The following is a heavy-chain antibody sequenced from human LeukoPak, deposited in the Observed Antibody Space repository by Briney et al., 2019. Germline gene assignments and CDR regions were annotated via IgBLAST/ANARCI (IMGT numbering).Heavy chain of an antibody. D-gene: IGHD3-9*01. Sequence: GGTLRLSCAASGFTFSSYGMSWVRQAPGKGLEWVSAISCSGGSTYYADSVKDRFTISRDNSKNTLYLQMNSLRAEDTAVYYCAKVGPPYDILTGYKPPVYYYYYMDVWGKGTTVTISS. V-gene: IGHV3-23*01. CDR3: AKVGPPYDILTGYKPPVYYYYYMDV. CDR1: GFTFSSYG. CDR2: ISCSGGST. J-gene: IGHJ6*03.